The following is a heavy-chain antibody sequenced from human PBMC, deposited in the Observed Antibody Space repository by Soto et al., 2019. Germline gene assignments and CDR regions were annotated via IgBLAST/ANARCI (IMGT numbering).Heavy chain of an antibody. Sequence: PGESLKISCQGSGYSFTSYWISWVRQMPGKGLEWMGRIDPSDSYTNYSPSFQGHVTISADKSISTAYLQWSSLKASDTAMYYCAGTIFGVVPGDPHWFDPWGQGTLVTVSS. J-gene: IGHJ5*02. D-gene: IGHD3-3*01. CDR1: GYSFTSYW. V-gene: IGHV5-10-1*01. CDR2: IDPSDSYT. CDR3: AGTIFGVVPGDPHWFDP.